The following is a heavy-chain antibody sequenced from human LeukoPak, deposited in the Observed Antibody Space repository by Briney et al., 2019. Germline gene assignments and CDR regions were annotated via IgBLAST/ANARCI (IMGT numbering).Heavy chain of an antibody. CDR1: GCNFPKSW. D-gene: IGHD2/OR15-2a*01. CDR3: ARPDYFASHD. V-gene: IGHV5-51*01. J-gene: IGHJ4*02. CDR2: VYPDDSRT. Sequence: GGALQISCKASGCNFPKSWIGWVRRMPGKGVEWMAIVYPDDSRTKYSPSFQGQVTISADRSINTAYLQWSSLRASDSAMYYCARPDYFASHDWGQGTLVTVSS.